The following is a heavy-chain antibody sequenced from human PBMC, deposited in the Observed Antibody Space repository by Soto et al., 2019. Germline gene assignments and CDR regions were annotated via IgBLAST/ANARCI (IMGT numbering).Heavy chain of an antibody. CDR3: ARGGNDFWSGLYYYYYYGMDV. CDR2: IYYSGST. V-gene: IGHV4-59*01. Sequence: PSETLSLTCTVSGGSISSYYWSWIRQPPGKGLEWIGYIYYSGSTNYNPSLKSRVTISVDTSKNQFSLKLSSVTAADTAVYYCARGGNDFWSGLYYYYYYGMDVWGQGTTVTVSS. CDR1: GGSISSYY. D-gene: IGHD3-3*01. J-gene: IGHJ6*02.